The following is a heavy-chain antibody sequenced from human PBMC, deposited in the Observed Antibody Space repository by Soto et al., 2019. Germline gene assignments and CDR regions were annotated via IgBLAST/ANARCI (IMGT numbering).Heavy chain of an antibody. Sequence: PSETLSLTCSVSGGSISRSSYFWGWIRQPPGKGLEWIGSIYYSVSTYYNPSLKSRVTVSVDTTKNQFSLKLTSVTAADTAVYFCARHPSNFWFDPWGQGTLVTVSS. V-gene: IGHV4-39*01. D-gene: IGHD4-4*01. J-gene: IGHJ5*02. CDR3: ARHPSNFWFDP. CDR2: IYYSVST. CDR1: GGSISRSSYF.